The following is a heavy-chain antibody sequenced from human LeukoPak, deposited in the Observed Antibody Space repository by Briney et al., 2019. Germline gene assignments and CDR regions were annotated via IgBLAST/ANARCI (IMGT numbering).Heavy chain of an antibody. D-gene: IGHD4-17*01. CDR1: GFAFSSYW. V-gene: IGHV3-7*01. Sequence: GGSLRLSCAASGFAFSSYWMGWVRQAPGKGLEWVANINQGGSDQYYVDSAKGRFTISRDNAKISLFLQMNSLRAEDTAVYYCARHGAYSFDSWGQGTLVTVSS. J-gene: IGHJ4*02. CDR2: INQGGSDQ. CDR3: ARHGAYSFDS.